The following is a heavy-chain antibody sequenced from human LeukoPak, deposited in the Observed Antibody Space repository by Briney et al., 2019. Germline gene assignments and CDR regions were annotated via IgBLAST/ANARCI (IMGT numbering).Heavy chain of an antibody. D-gene: IGHD4-17*01. CDR3: ARGQAYGDYRPYYFDY. Sequence: SETLSLTCAVYGGSFSGYYWSWIRQPPGKGLEWIGEINHSGSTNYNPSLKSRVTISVDTSKNQFSLKLSSVTAADTAVYYCARGQAYGDYRPYYFDYWGREPWSPSPQ. V-gene: IGHV4-34*01. CDR1: GGSFSGYY. CDR2: INHSGST. J-gene: IGHJ4*02.